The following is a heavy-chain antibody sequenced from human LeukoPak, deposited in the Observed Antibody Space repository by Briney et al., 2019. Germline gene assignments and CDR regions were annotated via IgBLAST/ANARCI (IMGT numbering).Heavy chain of an antibody. J-gene: IGHJ5*02. CDR1: GYTFTSYD. CDR2: MNPNSGNT. Sequence: ASVKVSCKPTGYTFTSYDINWVRKATGQELEWIGWMNPNSGNTGYAQKFQGRVTMTRNTSISTAYMELSSLGSEDTAVYYCARTYYYDSGSDNWFDPWGQGTLVTVSS. V-gene: IGHV1-8*01. D-gene: IGHD3-10*01. CDR3: ARTYYYDSGSDNWFDP.